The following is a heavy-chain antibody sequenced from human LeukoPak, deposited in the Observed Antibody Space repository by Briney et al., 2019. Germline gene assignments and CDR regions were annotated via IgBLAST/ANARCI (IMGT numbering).Heavy chain of an antibody. D-gene: IGHD4-23*01. CDR3: ARGNSLV. Sequence: SETLSLTCTVSGGSISSSSYYWGWIRQPPGKGLGWIGSIYYSGSTYYNPSLKSRVTISVDTSKNQFSLKLSSVTAADTAVYYCARGNSLVWGQGTLVTVSS. CDR2: IYYSGST. J-gene: IGHJ4*02. V-gene: IGHV4-39*01. CDR1: GGSISSSSYY.